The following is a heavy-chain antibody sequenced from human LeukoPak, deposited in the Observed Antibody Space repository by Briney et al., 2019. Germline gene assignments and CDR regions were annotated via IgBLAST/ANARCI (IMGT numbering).Heavy chain of an antibody. J-gene: IGHJ6*03. CDR3: ARDVVVVTRYYYYYYYMDV. V-gene: IGHV3-21*01. CDR1: GFTFSSFE. CDR2: ISSSSSYI. Sequence: PGGSLRLSCGASGFTFSSFEMNWVRQAPGKGLEWVSSISSSSSYIYYADSVKGRFTISRDNAKNSLYLQMNSLRAEDTAVYYCARDVVVVTRYYYYYYYMDVWGKGTTVTVSS. D-gene: IGHD2-21*02.